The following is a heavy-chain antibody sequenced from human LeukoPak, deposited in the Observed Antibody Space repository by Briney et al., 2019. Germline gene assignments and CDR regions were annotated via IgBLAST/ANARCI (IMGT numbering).Heavy chain of an antibody. J-gene: IGHJ4*02. CDR1: GFTFSSYA. CDR3: ARDRDLYHFWSGFAAYYFDY. V-gene: IGHV3-30-3*01. D-gene: IGHD3-3*01. CDR2: ISYDGSNK. Sequence: GRSLRLSCAASGFTFSSYAMHWVRQAPGKGLEWVAVISYDGSNKYYADSVKGRFTISRDNSKNTLYLQMNSLRAEDTAVYYCARDRDLYHFWSGFAAYYFDYWGQGTLVTVSS.